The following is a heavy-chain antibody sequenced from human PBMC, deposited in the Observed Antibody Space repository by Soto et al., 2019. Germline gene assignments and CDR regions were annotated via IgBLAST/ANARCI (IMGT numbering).Heavy chain of an antibody. J-gene: IGHJ6*01. D-gene: IGHD2-2*01. CDR3: ARARQAAARYCSSTSCYLAYYYYYGMDV. CDR1: GYTFTSYY. V-gene: IGHV1-46*01. Sequence: ASVKVSCKVSGYTFTSYYMHWVRQAPGQGLEWMGIINPSGGSTSYAQKFQGRVTMTRDTSTSTVYMELSSLRSEDTAVYYCARARQAAARYCSSTSCYLAYYYYYGMDVWGQGTTVNVSA. CDR2: INPSGGST.